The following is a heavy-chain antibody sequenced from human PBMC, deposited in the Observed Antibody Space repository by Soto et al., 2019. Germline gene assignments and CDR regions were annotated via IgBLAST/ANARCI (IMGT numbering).Heavy chain of an antibody. Sequence: QVQLQESGPGLVKPSETLSLTCTVSGGSINNYYWSWIRQPPGKGLEWIGYIYYSGSTNYNPSLKSRVTISVDTSKNQFSLKLSSVTAADTAVYYCAREGGLWSGSDMGSADVFDIWGQGTTVTVSS. J-gene: IGHJ3*02. D-gene: IGHD3-3*01. V-gene: IGHV4-59*01. CDR2: IYYSGST. CDR1: GGSINNYY. CDR3: AREGGLWSGSDMGSADVFDI.